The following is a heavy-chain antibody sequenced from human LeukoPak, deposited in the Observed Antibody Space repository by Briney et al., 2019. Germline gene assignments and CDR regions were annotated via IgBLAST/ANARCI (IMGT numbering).Heavy chain of an antibody. CDR2: ISSSRSFT. CDR1: GFSFSDHY. J-gene: IGHJ4*02. CDR3: ARLRGYSYGLDY. V-gene: IGHV3-11*03. D-gene: IGHD5-18*01. Sequence: GGSLRLSCAASGFSFSDHYMSWIRQAPGKGLEWVSYISSSRSFTNYADSVKGRFTISRDTAKNSLYLQMSSLRAEDTAVYYCARLRGYSYGLDYWGQGILVTVSS.